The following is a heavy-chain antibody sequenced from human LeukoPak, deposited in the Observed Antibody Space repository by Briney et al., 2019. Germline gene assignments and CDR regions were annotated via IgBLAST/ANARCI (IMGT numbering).Heavy chain of an antibody. CDR2: INPNGDDT. Sequence: GASVKVSCKASGYTFSGHYMHWVRQAPGQGLEWMGWINPNGDDTNYARKFQGRVTMTRDTSISTAYMELNRLRADDTALYYCATDPPNPGIYYDYWGQGTLVTVSS. D-gene: IGHD3-10*01. CDR3: ATDPPNPGIYYDY. J-gene: IGHJ4*02. CDR1: GYTFSGHY. V-gene: IGHV1-2*02.